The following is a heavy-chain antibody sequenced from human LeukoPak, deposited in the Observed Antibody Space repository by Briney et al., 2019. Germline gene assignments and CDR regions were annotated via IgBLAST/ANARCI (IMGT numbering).Heavy chain of an antibody. J-gene: IGHJ4*02. CDR1: GFTFSSYA. V-gene: IGHV3-23*01. CDR3: AKYNYYGLGSYYNDFDY. D-gene: IGHD3-10*01. Sequence: GGSLRLSCAASGFTFSSYAMSWVRQAPGKGLEWVSAISGSGGNTYYADSVKGRFTISRDNPENTMYLQMNSLRAEDTAVYYCAKYNYYGLGSYYNDFDYWGQGTLVTVSS. CDR2: ISGSGGNT.